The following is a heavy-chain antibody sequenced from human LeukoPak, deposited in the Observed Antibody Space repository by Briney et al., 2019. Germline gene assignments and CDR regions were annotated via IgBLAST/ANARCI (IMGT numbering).Heavy chain of an antibody. CDR3: ARDYVWGSYRYFDY. Sequence: SETLSLTCTVSGGSISNYYWSWLRQPPGKGLEWIGSIFYSGSTNYNPSLKSRVTMSVDTSKNHFSLKLSSVTAADTAVYYCARDYVWGSYRYFDYWGQGALVTVSS. V-gene: IGHV4-59*01. J-gene: IGHJ4*02. CDR1: GGSISNYY. CDR2: IFYSGST. D-gene: IGHD3-16*02.